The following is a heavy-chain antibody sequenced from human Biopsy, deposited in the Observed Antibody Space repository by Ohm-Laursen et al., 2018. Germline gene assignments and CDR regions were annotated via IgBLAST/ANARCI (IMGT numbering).Heavy chain of an antibody. V-gene: IGHV3-72*01. CDR1: GFTFTDHY. CDR3: VRGANGSDY. D-gene: IGHD1-1*01. J-gene: IGHJ4*02. CDR2: ARNKANSYII. Sequence: SLRLSCAAFGFTFTDHYMDWVRQPPGGGLEWVGRARNKANSYIIEYAASLRGRFTISRDDSKSSLYLQMNSLRTEDTAVYYCVRGANGSDYWGQGTLVTVSS.